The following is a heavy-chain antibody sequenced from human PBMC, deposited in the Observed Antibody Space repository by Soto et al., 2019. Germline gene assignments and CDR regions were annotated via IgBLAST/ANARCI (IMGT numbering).Heavy chain of an antibody. CDR2: IWYDGSNK. V-gene: IGHV3-33*01. D-gene: IGHD5-18*01. Sequence: GGSLRLSCAASGFTFSSYGMHWVRQAPGKGLEWVAVIWYDGSNKYYADSVKGRFTISRDNSKNTLYLQMNSLRAEDTAVYYCARGPGYSYGNYFDYWGQGTLVTVSS. CDR1: GFTFSSYG. J-gene: IGHJ4*02. CDR3: ARGPGYSYGNYFDY.